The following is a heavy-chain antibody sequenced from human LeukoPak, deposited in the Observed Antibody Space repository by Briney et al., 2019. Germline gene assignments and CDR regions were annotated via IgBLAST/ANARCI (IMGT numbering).Heavy chain of an antibody. D-gene: IGHD2-2*01. J-gene: IGHJ4*02. CDR1: GFTFSSYS. CDR2: ISSSSSYI. CDR3: ARRELYCSSTSCYVGWGFVY. V-gene: IGHV3-21*01. Sequence: GGSLRLSCAASGFTFSSYSMNWVRQAPGKGLEWVSSISSSSSYIYYADSVKGRFTISRDNAKNSLYLQMNSLRAEDTAVYYCARRELYCSSTSCYVGWGFVYWGQGTLVTVSS.